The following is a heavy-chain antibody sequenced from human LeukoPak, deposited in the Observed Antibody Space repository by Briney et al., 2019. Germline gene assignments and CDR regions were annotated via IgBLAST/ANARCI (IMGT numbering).Heavy chain of an antibody. V-gene: IGHV4-34*01. J-gene: IGHJ4*02. CDR2: IYYSGSA. D-gene: IGHD2-15*01. CDR3: ATRRSGGWNFDY. CDR1: GGSFSGYY. Sequence: PSETLSLTCAVYGGSFSGYYWSWIRQPPGKGLEWIGSIYYSGSAYYNPSLKSRVTISVDTSKNQFSLYLSSVTAADTAVYYCATRRSGGWNFDYWGRGTLVTVSS.